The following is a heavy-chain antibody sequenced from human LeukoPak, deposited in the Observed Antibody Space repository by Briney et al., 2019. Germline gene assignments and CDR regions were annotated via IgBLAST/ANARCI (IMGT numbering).Heavy chain of an antibody. CDR1: GGSISSGGNK. D-gene: IGHD5-18*01. CDR3: ARGSGRAAMVDDAFDI. J-gene: IGHJ3*02. CDR2: IYYSGST. V-gene: IGHV4-31*03. Sequence: SQTLSLTCTVSGGSISSGGNKWSWIRQHPGNGLESIGYIYYSGSTYYNPSLKSRLTISVDTFRNQFSLKLSSVTAADTAVYYCARGSGRAAMVDDAFDIWGQGTMVTVSS.